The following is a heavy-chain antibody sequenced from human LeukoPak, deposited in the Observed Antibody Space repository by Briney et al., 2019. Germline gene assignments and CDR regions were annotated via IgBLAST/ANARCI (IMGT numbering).Heavy chain of an antibody. CDR2: INSDGSST. CDR3: TRAGRDSSGYQAY. D-gene: IGHD3-22*01. CDR1: AFALSSYW. V-gene: IGHV3-74*03. Sequence: RGSPRLSCTASAFALSSYWMHWVCQAPGKGLVWVSRINSDGSSTLYADSVKGRFTISRDNAKNTLYLQMNSLRAEDTAVYYCTRAGRDSSGYQAYWGQGTVVTVSS. J-gene: IGHJ4*02.